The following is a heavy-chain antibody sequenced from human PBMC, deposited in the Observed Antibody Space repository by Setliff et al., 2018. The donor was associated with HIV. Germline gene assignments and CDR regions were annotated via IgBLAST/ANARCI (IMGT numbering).Heavy chain of an antibody. V-gene: IGHV4-59*01. D-gene: IGHD6-19*01. CDR3: ARSSRLGWSSYGAFDI. J-gene: IGHJ3*02. CDR2: IFYSGST. Sequence: SETLSLTCTVPGGSISSYYWSWIRQSPGKGLEWIGYIFYSGSTNYNPSLQSRVTISVDTSKIQFSLKLSSVTAADAAVYYCARSSRLGWSSYGAFDIWGQGTMVTVSS. CDR1: GGSISSYY.